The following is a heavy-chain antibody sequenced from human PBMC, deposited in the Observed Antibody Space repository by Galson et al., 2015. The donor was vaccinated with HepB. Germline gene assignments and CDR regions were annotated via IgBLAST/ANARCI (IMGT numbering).Heavy chain of an antibody. V-gene: IGHV3-48*04. J-gene: IGHJ4*02. Sequence: SLRLSCAASGLTFSDYSMNWVRQAPGKGLEWVAYISSSSNTIYYEDSVKGRFTISRDNAKKSLYLQMNNLRAEDTAVYYCAGPLRFLVPHDYWGQGTLVTVSS. D-gene: IGHD3-3*01. CDR2: ISSSSNTI. CDR1: GLTFSDYS. CDR3: AGPLRFLVPHDY.